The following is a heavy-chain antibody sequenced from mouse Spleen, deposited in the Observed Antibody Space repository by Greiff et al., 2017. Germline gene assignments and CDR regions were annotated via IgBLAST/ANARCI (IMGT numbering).Heavy chain of an antibody. J-gene: IGHJ2*01. CDR3: TIYYRDY. CDR2: IDPENGDT. D-gene: IGHD1-1*01. CDR1: GFNIKDDY. V-gene: IGHV14-4*01. Sequence: EVKVVESGAELVRPGASVKLSCTASGFNIKDDYMHWVKQRPEQGLEWIGWIDPENGDTEYASKFQGKATITADTSSNTAYLQLSSLTSEDTAVYYCTIYYRDYWGQGTTLTVSS.